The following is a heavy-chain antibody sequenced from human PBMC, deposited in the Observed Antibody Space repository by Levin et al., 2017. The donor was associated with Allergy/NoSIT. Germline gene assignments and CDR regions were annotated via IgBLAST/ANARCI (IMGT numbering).Heavy chain of an antibody. J-gene: IGHJ4*02. D-gene: IGHD3-22*01. CDR1: GFTFSSYA. Sequence: PGGSLRLSCAASGFTFSSYAMSWVRQAPGKGLEWVSAISGSGGSTYYADSVKGRFTISRDNSKNTLYLQMNSLRAEDTAVYYCAKDLNYYDSSGYYYDPGGDYWGQGTLVTVSS. CDR3: AKDLNYYDSSGYYYDPGGDY. V-gene: IGHV3-23*01. CDR2: ISGSGGST.